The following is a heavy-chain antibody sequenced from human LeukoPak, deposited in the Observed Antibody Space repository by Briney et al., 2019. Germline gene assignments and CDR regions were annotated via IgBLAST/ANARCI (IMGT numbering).Heavy chain of an antibody. J-gene: IGHJ3*02. CDR3: ARVAPFIAAAEWLAFDI. Sequence: GASVKVSCKASGYTFTGYYMRWVRQAPGQGLEWMGWINPNSGGTNYAQKFQGRVTMTRDTSISTAYMELSRLRSDDTAVYYCARVAPFIAAAEWLAFDIWGQGTMVTVSS. CDR2: INPNSGGT. D-gene: IGHD6-13*01. V-gene: IGHV1-2*02. CDR1: GYTFTGYY.